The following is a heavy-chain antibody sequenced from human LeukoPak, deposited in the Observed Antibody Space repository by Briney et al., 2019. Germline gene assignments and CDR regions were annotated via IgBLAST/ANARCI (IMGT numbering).Heavy chain of an antibody. J-gene: IGHJ4*02. Sequence: PGRSLRLSCAASGFTFSNYGMHWVRQAPGKGLERVAIIWYDGSNKYYADSVKGRFTISRDNSKNTLYLQMNSLRAEDTAVYYCARDRDVYSSRWNRNFAYWGQGTLVTVSA. CDR1: GFTFSNYG. CDR2: IWYDGSNK. V-gene: IGHV3-33*01. D-gene: IGHD6-13*01. CDR3: ARDRDVYSSRWNRNFAY.